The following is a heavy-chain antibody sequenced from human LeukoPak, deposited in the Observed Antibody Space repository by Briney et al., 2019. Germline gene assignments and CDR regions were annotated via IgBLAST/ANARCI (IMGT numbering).Heavy chain of an antibody. CDR2: ISSSGSTI. D-gene: IGHD5-24*01. CDR1: GFTFSSYN. Sequence: GGSLRLSCAASGFTFSSYNMNWVRQAPGKGLEWVSYISSSGSTIYYADSVKGRFTISRDNAKNSLYLQMNSLRAEDTAVYYCARDRRDGYNRYYYMDVWGKGTTVTISS. CDR3: ARDRRDGYNRYYYMDV. V-gene: IGHV3-48*04. J-gene: IGHJ6*03.